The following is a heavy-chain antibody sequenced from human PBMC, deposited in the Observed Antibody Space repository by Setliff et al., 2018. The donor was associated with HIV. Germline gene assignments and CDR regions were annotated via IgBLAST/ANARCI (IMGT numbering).Heavy chain of an antibody. CDR1: GFTLSQYD. Sequence: GGSLRLSCEASGFTLSQYDMNWVRQAPGKGLEWLSYISNTAGTIYYADSVKGRFTISRDNAKNSLYLQMNSLRAEDTAIYYCALLWPFDYWGQGTQVTVSS. J-gene: IGHJ4*02. CDR3: ALLWPFDY. CDR2: ISNTAGTI. V-gene: IGHV3-48*03. D-gene: IGHD1-26*01.